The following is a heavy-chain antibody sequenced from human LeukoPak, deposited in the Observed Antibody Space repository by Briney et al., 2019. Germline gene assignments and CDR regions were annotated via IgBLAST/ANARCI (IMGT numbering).Heavy chain of an antibody. Sequence: GGSLSLSCAASGLTFSKYAMSWVRQAPGKELEGVSAISGSGGSTYYADSVKGRFTISRDNSKNTLYLQMNSLRAEDTAVYYCAKDGTPVGTDWLLPGWFDPWGQGTLVTVSS. D-gene: IGHD3/OR15-3a*01. J-gene: IGHJ5*02. CDR3: AKDGTPVGTDWLLPGWFDP. V-gene: IGHV3-23*01. CDR1: GLTFSKYA. CDR2: ISGSGGST.